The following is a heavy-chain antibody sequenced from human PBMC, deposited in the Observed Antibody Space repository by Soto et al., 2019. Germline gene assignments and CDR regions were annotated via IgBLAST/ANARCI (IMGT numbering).Heavy chain of an antibody. D-gene: IGHD2-2*01. J-gene: IGHJ4*02. CDR1: GFPVNDNY. V-gene: IGHV3-53*04. CDR3: ASRSGSYCTSTSCPNLFDS. CDR2: ISNGGKT. Sequence: GGSMRLSCAAAGFPVNDNYMSWVRQAPGKGLEWVSLISNGGKTYYADSVKGRFTISRHNFKNTLYLQMNSLRAEDTAVYYCASRSGSYCTSTSCPNLFDSWGQGTVVTVSS.